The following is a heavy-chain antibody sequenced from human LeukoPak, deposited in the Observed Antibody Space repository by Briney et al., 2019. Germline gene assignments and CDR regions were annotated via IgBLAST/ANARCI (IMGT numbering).Heavy chain of an antibody. CDR3: ARDRGEYYDFWSGYPHDAFDI. CDR1: GGSISSYY. J-gene: IGHJ3*02. Sequence: SETLSLTCTVSGGSISSYYWSWIRQPAGKGLEWIGRIYTSGSTNYNPSLKSRVTMSVDTSKNQFSLKLSSVPAADTDVHSCARDRGEYYDFWSGYPHDAFDIWGQGTMVTVSS. V-gene: IGHV4-4*07. D-gene: IGHD3-3*01. CDR2: IYTSGST.